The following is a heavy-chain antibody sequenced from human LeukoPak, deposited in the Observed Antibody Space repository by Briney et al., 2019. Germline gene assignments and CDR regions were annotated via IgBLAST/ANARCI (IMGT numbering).Heavy chain of an antibody. Sequence: TGESLKISCKGSRHSFTDYWIAWVRQMPGKGLEWMGVIYVGDSDTRYSRSFQGQVTISADESIATAYLQWSSLKVSDTAIYYCARQGVDLAPPDFWGQGTLVTVSS. J-gene: IGHJ4*02. CDR3: ARQGVDLAPPDF. CDR1: RHSFTDYW. D-gene: IGHD3-3*01. CDR2: IYVGDSDT. V-gene: IGHV5-51*01.